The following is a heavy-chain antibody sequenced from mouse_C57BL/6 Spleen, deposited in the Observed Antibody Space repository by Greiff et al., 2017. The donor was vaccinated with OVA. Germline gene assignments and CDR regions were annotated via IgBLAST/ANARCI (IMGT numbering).Heavy chain of an antibody. D-gene: IGHD1-1*01. V-gene: IGHV5-15*01. CDR2: ISNLAYSI. J-gene: IGHJ4*01. CDR3: ARHTTVVGGDAMDY. CDR1: GFTFSDYG. Sequence: DVHLVESGGGLVQPGGSLKLSCAASGFTFSDYGMAWVRQAPRKGPEWVAFISNLAYSIYYADTVTGRFTISRENAKNTLYLEMSSLRSEDTAMYYCARHTTVVGGDAMDYWGQGTSVTVSS.